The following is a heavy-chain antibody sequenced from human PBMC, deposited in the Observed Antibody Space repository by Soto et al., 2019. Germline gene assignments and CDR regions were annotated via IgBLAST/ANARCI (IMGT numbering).Heavy chain of an antibody. D-gene: IGHD3-3*01. CDR3: ARDVEGYDFWSGPYYYYGMDV. J-gene: IGHJ6*02. CDR2: IIPIFGTA. CDR1: GGTFSSYA. V-gene: IGHV1-69*13. Sequence: SVKVSCKASGGTFSSYAISWVRQAPGQGLEWMGGIIPIFGTANYAQKFQGRVTITADESTSTAYMELSSLRSEDTAVYYCARDVEGYDFWSGPYYYYGMDVWGQGTTVTVSS.